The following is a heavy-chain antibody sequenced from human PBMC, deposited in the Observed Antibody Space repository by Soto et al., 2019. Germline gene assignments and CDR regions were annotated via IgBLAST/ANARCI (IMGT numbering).Heavy chain of an antibody. CDR3: AKLPDPMDVIAVAGSPMNAEYFQH. V-gene: IGHV3-23*01. Sequence: GGSLRLSCAASGFTFSSYAMSWVRQAPGKGLEWVSAISGSGGSTYYADSVKGRFTISRDNSKNTLYLQMNSLRAEDTAVYYCAKLPDPMDVIAVAGSPMNAEYFQHWGQGTLVTVSS. CDR1: GFTFSSYA. J-gene: IGHJ1*01. CDR2: ISGSGGST. D-gene: IGHD6-19*01.